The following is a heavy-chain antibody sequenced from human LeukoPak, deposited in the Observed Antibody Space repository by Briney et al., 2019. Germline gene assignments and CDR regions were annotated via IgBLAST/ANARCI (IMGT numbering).Heavy chain of an antibody. CDR1: GFTFSSYA. J-gene: IGHJ6*03. Sequence: PGGSLRLSCAASGFTFSSYAMSWVRQAPGKGLEWVSAISGSGGSTYYADSVKGRFTISRDNSKNTLYLQMNGLRAEDTAVYYCAKVGYYYYYMDVWGKGTTVTVSS. CDR3: AKVGYYYYYMDV. V-gene: IGHV3-23*01. CDR2: ISGSGGST.